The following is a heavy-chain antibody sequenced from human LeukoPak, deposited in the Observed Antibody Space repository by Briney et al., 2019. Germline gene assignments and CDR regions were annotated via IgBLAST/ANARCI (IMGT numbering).Heavy chain of an antibody. J-gene: IGHJ4*02. CDR1: GGSINSYY. CDR2: VYYSGDT. Sequence: PSETLSLTCTVSGGSINSYYWSWIRQPPGKGLEWIGCVYYSGDTRYNPSLKSRVTISVDTSEKQFSLTLTSVTAADTAVYYCARSSFDFSSSGFLFDYWGQGTLVTVSS. CDR3: ARSSFDFSSSGFLFDY. D-gene: IGHD3-10*01. V-gene: IGHV4-59*12.